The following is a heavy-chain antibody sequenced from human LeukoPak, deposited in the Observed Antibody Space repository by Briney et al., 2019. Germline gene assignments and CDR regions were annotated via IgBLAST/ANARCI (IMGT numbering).Heavy chain of an antibody. CDR2: ISCSGGTT. D-gene: IGHD3-16*01. V-gene: IGHV3-23*01. CDR1: GFIFNKYA. J-gene: IGHJ4*02. CDR3: AKAIGLRLGDSPDY. Sequence: GGSLRLSCVASGFIFNKYAMSWVRQAPGKGLEWVSPISCSGGTTYYADSVKGRFTISRDNSKNTLYLQMNSLRADDTAVYYCAKAIGLRLGDSPDYWGQGTLVTVSS.